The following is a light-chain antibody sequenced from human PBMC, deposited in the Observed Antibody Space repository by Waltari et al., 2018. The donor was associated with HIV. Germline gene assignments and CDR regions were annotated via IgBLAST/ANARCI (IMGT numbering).Light chain of an antibody. CDR3: SSYTRSSTVI. V-gene: IGLV2-14*03. CDR1: ATDVGAYNR. J-gene: IGLJ2*01. Sequence: QSALSQPASVSAFPEQSITISCTGTATDVGAYNRVSWYQQVPNKAPKLIIYDVTPRPAGVSSRFSGSKSGNTASLTISGLQADDEADYYCSSYTRSSTVIFGVGTKVAVL. CDR2: DVT.